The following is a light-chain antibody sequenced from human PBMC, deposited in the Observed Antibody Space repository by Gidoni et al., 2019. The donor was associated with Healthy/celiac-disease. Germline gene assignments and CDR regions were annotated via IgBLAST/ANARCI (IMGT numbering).Light chain of an antibody. CDR1: QVVSSN. Sequence: EILMTQSPATLSVSPGERATLACKASQVVSSNLAWYQQKPGQAPRVLIYGAYTTATAIPARLSSCGSRREFTLTISSLKSEDSAVYYCQHYNNWHPYTFGQGTKLEIK. CDR2: GAY. J-gene: IGKJ2*01. V-gene: IGKV3-15*01. CDR3: QHYNNWHPYT.